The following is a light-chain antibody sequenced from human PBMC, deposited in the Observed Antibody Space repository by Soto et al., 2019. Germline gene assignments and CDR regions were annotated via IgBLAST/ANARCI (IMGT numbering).Light chain of an antibody. Sequence: EIVLTQSPGTLSLSPGERATLSCRASQSVSSSYLAWYQQKPGQAPRQLIYGASSRATGIPDRFSGSGSGTIFTFTITRLEPEDFAVYYCQHYRTSFGGGTRLEIK. CDR3: QHYRTS. CDR1: QSVSSSY. CDR2: GAS. V-gene: IGKV3-20*01. J-gene: IGKJ4*01.